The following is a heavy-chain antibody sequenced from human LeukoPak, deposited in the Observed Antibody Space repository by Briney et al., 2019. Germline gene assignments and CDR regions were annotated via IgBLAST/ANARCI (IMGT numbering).Heavy chain of an antibody. CDR1: GYTFTGYY. CDR3: ASTTPYCSSTSCPTGDY. J-gene: IGHJ4*02. V-gene: IGHV1-2*02. CDR2: INPNSGGT. D-gene: IGHD2-2*01. Sequence: ASVTVSCKASGYTFTGYYMHWVRQAPGQGLEWMGWINPNSGGTNYAQKFQGRVTMTRDTSISTAYMELSRLRSGDTAVYYCASTTPYCSSTSCPTGDYWGQGTLVTVSS.